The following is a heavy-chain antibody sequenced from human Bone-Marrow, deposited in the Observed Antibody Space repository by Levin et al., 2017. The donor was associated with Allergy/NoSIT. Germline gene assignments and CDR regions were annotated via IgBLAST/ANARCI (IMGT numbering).Heavy chain of an antibody. CDR2: ISFDGGNK. J-gene: IGHJ6*02. V-gene: IGHV3-33*05. Sequence: SCVASGFTFTNYAMHWVRQAPGKGLEWVALISFDGGNKFYADSIKGRFVISRDKSKSTVYLQMDGLRAEDTGVYFCARDRDEKVRDYFYDMDVWGHGTTVTVSS. D-gene: IGHD2-2*01. CDR1: GFTFTNYA. CDR3: ARDRDEKVRDYFYDMDV.